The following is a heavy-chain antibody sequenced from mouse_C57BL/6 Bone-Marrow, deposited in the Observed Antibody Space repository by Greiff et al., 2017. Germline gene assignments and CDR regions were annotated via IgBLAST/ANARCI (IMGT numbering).Heavy chain of an antibody. CDR3: ASSPYDYDWYFDV. CDR2: IYPGDGDT. CDR1: GYAFSSSW. V-gene: IGHV1-82*01. Sequence: QVQLQQSGPELVKPGASVKISCKASGYAFSSSWMNWVKQRPGKGLEWIGRIYPGDGDTNYNGKFKGKTTLTADKSSSTAYMQLSSLTSEDSAVYFCASSPYDYDWYFDVWGTGTTVTVSS. J-gene: IGHJ1*03. D-gene: IGHD2-4*01.